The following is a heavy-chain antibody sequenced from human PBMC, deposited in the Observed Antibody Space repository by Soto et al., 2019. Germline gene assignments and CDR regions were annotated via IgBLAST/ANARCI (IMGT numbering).Heavy chain of an antibody. Sequence: SVKVSCKASGGTFSSYAISWVRQAPGQGLEWMGGIIPIFGTANYAQKFQGRVTITADESTSTAYMELSSLRSEDTAVSYCPRHLDYGRWFDPWGQGTLVTVSS. D-gene: IGHD4-17*01. CDR1: GGTFSSYA. V-gene: IGHV1-69*13. CDR2: IIPIFGTA. CDR3: PRHLDYGRWFDP. J-gene: IGHJ5*02.